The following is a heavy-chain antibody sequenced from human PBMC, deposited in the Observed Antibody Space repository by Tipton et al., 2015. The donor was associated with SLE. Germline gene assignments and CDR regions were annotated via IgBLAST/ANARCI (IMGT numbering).Heavy chain of an antibody. CDR3: ARARYYDFWGGYYNWFDP. V-gene: IGHV4-34*01. CDR1: GGSFSGYY. J-gene: IGHJ5*02. Sequence: TLSLTCAVYGGSFSGYYWSWIRQPPGKGLEWIGEINHSGSTNYNPSLKSRVTISVDTSKNQFSLRLRSVTAAVTAVYYCARARYYDFWGGYYNWFDPWGQGTLVTVSS. D-gene: IGHD3-3*01. CDR2: INHSGST.